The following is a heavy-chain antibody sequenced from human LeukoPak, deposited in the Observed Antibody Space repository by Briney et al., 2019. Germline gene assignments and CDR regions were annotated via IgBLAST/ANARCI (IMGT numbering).Heavy chain of an antibody. Sequence: ASVKVSCKASGYTFTSYYMHWVRQAPGQGLEWMGIINPSGGSTSYAQKFQGRVTTTRDMSTSTVYMELSSLRSEDTAVYYCARDPISTVTTINWFDPWGQGTLVTVSS. CDR1: GYTFTSYY. CDR3: ARDPISTVTTINWFDP. D-gene: IGHD4-17*01. CDR2: INPSGGST. J-gene: IGHJ5*02. V-gene: IGHV1-46*01.